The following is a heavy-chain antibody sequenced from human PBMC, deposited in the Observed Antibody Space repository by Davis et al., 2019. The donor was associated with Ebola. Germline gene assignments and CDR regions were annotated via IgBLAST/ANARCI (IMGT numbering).Heavy chain of an antibody. CDR3: ARVVYSSSWYNY. V-gene: IGHV3-53*01. J-gene: IGHJ4*02. CDR2: IYSGGST. CDR1: GFTFSDYY. D-gene: IGHD6-13*01. Sequence: GESLNISCAASGFTFSDYYMSWIRQAPGKGLEWVSVIYSGGSTYYADSVKGRFTISRDNSKNTLYLQMNSLRAEDTAVYYCARVVYSSSWYNYWGQGTLVTVSS.